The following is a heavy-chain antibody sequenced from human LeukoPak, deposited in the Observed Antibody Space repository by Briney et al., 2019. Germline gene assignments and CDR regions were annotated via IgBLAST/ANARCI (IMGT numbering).Heavy chain of an antibody. V-gene: IGHV3-7*01. CDR2: IKPDGSEK. CDR3: ARGDFDDYGDYVDAFEF. CDR1: GFTFSSYW. D-gene: IGHD4-17*01. J-gene: IGHJ3*01. Sequence: GGSLRLSCAASGFTFSSYWMSWVRQVPGKGLEWVANIKPDGSEKYCVGSVKGGFTIYRDNAKNSLYLQMTSLRAEDTALYYCARGDFDDYGDYVDAFEFWGQGTMVTVSA.